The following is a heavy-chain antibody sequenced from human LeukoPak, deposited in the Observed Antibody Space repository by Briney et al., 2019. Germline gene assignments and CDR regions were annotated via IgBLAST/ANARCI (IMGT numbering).Heavy chain of an antibody. Sequence: GGSLRLSCAASGFTFSSYWMSWVRQAPGKGLEWVANIKQDGSEKYYVDSVKGRFTISRDNAKNSLYLQMNSLRAEDTAVYYCARVSPDVGVAASSHFDYWGQGTLVTVSS. CDR3: ARVSPDVGVAASSHFDY. CDR2: IKQDGSEK. V-gene: IGHV3-7*01. CDR1: GFTFSSYW. J-gene: IGHJ4*02. D-gene: IGHD2-15*01.